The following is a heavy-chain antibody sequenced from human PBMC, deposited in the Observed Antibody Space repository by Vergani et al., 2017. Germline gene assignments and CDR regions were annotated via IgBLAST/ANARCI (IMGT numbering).Heavy chain of an antibody. CDR3: VKDIAASGNYWYFDL. CDR2: INWNSDSI. V-gene: IGHV3-9*01. Sequence: EVQLVESGGGLVQPGRSLRLFCAASGFTFDDYAMHWVRQAPVKGLEWVAGINWNSDSIAYADSVKGRFTISRDNAKNSLYLQMNSLRAEDTALYYCVKDIAASGNYWYFDLWGRGTLVTVSS. J-gene: IGHJ2*01. CDR1: GFTFDDYA. D-gene: IGHD6-13*01.